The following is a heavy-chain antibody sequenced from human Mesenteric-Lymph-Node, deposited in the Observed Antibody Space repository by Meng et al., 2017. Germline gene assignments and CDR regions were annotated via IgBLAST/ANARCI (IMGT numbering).Heavy chain of an antibody. J-gene: IGHJ6*02. D-gene: IGHD6-13*01. CDR2: ITPILGRP. V-gene: IGHV1-69*08. Sequence: SSVTVSRKASGCTFKNYIISWVRQAPGQGLEWMGRITPILGRPNYAQNFRGRVIITADKFTSTAYMELSSLRSEDTAVYYCARVMSSSWYGGDDYYYGMDVWGQGTTVTVSS. CDR1: GCTFKNYI. CDR3: ARVMSSSWYGGDDYYYGMDV.